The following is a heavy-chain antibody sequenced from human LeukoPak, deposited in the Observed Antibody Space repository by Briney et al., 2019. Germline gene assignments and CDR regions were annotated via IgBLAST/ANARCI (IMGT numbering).Heavy chain of an antibody. D-gene: IGHD6-6*01. J-gene: IGHJ4*02. V-gene: IGHV3-64*05. CDR2: INTNGANT. Sequence: TGGSLRLSCSASGFTFKSYAMHWVRQAPGKGLEYVSSINTNGANTYYADSVKGRFTISRDNSRNTVYVQMNSLTPEDTAVYYCVKGLDYSSSRMDSWGQGTLVTVSS. CDR1: GFTFKSYA. CDR3: VKGLDYSSSRMDS.